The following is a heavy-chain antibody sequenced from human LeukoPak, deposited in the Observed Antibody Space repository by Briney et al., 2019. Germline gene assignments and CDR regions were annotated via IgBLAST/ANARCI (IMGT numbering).Heavy chain of an antibody. CDR1: GYTFTSYG. CDR3: ARTRSPVGASDRNDY. J-gene: IGHJ4*02. Sequence: ASVKVSCKASGYTFTSYGISWVRQAPGQGLEWMGWISAYNGNTNYAQKLQGRVTMTTDTSTSTAYMELRSLRSEDTAVYYCARTRSPVGASDRNDYWGQGTLVTVSS. CDR2: ISAYNGNT. D-gene: IGHD1-26*01. V-gene: IGHV1-18*01.